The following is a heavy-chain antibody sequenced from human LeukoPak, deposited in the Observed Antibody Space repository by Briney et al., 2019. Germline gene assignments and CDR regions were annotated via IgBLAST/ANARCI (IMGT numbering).Heavy chain of an antibody. CDR2: IRYDGSNK. D-gene: IGHD6-19*01. V-gene: IGHV3-30*02. J-gene: IGHJ4*02. Sequence: GGSLRLSCAASGFTFSSYGMHWARQAPGKGLEWVAFIRYDGSNKYYADSVKGRFTISRDNSKNTLYLQMNSLRADDTAVYYCAKDSGSSGINAFDYWGQGALVTVSS. CDR1: GFTFSSYG. CDR3: AKDSGSSGINAFDY.